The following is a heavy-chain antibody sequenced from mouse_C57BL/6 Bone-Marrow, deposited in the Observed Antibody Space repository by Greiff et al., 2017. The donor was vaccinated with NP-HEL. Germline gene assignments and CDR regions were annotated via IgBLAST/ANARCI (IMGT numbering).Heavy chain of an antibody. CDR3: ARQRYSNAFAY. V-gene: IGHV5-12*01. CDR2: ISNGGGST. CDR1: GFTFSDYY. J-gene: IGHJ3*01. Sequence: DVMLVESGGGLVQPGGSLKLSCAASGFTFSDYYMYWVRQTPEKRLEWVAYISNGGGSTYYPDTVKGRFTISRDNAKNTLYLQMSRLKSEDTAMYYCARQRYSNAFAYWGQGTLVTVSA. D-gene: IGHD2-5*01.